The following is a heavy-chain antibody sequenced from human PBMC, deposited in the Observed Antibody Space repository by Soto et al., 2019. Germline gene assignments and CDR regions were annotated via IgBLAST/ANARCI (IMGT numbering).Heavy chain of an antibody. V-gene: IGHV1-18*01. CDR1: GYTFTSYG. D-gene: IGHD6-13*01. J-gene: IGHJ6*02. Sequence: QVQLVQSGAEVKKPGASVKVSCKASGYTFTSYGISWVRQAPGQGLEWMGWISAYNGNTNYAQKLKGRVTMTTDKSTSTAYMALRSLRSDDTAVYYCARDGLTGGYSSSSYYYGMDVWGQGTTVTVSS. CDR3: ARDGLTGGYSSSSYYYGMDV. CDR2: ISAYNGNT.